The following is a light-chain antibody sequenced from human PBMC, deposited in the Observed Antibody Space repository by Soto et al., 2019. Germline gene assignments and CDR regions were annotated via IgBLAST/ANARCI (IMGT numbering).Light chain of an antibody. CDR1: STDVGGYDF. CDR3: SSYAGTSVI. J-gene: IGLJ2*01. Sequence: SALTQPRSGSGSPGQSVSISCTGTSTDVGGYDFVSWYQQHPGKAPKLLIYDVSRRPSGVPDRFSGSKSGYTAFLTLSGLQAEDEADYYCSSYAGTSVIFGGGTKVTVL. CDR2: DVS. V-gene: IGLV2-11*01.